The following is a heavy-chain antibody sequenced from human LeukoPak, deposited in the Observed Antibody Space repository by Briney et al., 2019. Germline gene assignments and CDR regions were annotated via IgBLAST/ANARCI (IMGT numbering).Heavy chain of an antibody. CDR3: AKHGYCSGISCFFDF. D-gene: IGHD2-2*03. CDR1: GFAFSFYA. V-gene: IGHV3-23*01. Sequence: PGGSLRLSCAASGFAFSFYAMSWVRQAPGKGLEWVSGISGSGPYTFYTDSVKGRFTISRDSSKNTLYLQMNSLRAEDTALYYCAKHGYCSGISCFFDFWGQGTLVTVSS. J-gene: IGHJ4*02. CDR2: ISGSGPYT.